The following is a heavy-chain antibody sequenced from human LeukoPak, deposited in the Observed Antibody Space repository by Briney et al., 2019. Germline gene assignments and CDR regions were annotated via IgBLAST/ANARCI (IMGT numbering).Heavy chain of an antibody. Sequence: ASVKVSCKASGCIFTGYYIHWVRQAPGQGLEWMGWIKPNTADTKYAQNFRGRVTMTRDTSTSTAYMELSRLTSDDTAVYHCAREGDGYNYFDYWGQGTLVTVSS. D-gene: IGHD5-24*01. V-gene: IGHV1-2*02. J-gene: IGHJ4*02. CDR2: IKPNTADT. CDR3: AREGDGYNYFDY. CDR1: GCIFTGYY.